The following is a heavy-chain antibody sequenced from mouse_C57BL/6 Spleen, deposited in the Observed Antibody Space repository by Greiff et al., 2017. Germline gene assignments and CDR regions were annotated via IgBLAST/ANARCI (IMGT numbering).Heavy chain of an antibody. J-gene: IGHJ1*03. Sequence: EVKVEESGGGLVQPGGSMKLSCVASGFTFSNYWMNWVRQSPEKGLEWVAQIRLKSDNYATHYAESVKGRFTISRDDSKSSVYLQMNNLRAEDTGIYYCTRLLRRYFDVWGTGTTVTVSS. V-gene: IGHV6-3*01. D-gene: IGHD1-1*01. CDR3: TRLLRRYFDV. CDR1: GFTFSNYW. CDR2: IRLKSDNYAT.